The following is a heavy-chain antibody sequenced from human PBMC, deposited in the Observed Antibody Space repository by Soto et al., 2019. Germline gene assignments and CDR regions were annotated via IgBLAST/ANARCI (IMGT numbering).Heavy chain of an antibody. J-gene: IGHJ6*02. CDR2: ISSSGSTI. D-gene: IGHD2-15*01. Sequence: EVQLVESGGGLVQPGGSLRLSCAASGFTFSSYEMNWVRQAPGKGLEWVSYISSSGSTIYYADSVKGRFTISRDNAKNALYLQMNSLRAEDTAVYYCARMAGWSYPNGMDVWGQGTTVTVSS. CDR1: GFTFSSYE. CDR3: ARMAGWSYPNGMDV. V-gene: IGHV3-48*03.